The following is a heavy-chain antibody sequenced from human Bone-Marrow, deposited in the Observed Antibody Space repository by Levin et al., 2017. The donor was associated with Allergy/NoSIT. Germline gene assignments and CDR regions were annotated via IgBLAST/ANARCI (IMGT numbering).Heavy chain of an antibody. CDR3: ARVTPNLRRGYSGYDPFDY. D-gene: IGHD5-12*01. CDR2: IYYSGST. CDR1: GGSISSGGYY. V-gene: IGHV4-31*03. J-gene: IGHJ4*02. Sequence: LRLSCTVSGGSISSGGYYWSWIRQHPGKGLEWIGYIYYSGSTYYNPSLKSRVTISVDTSKNQFSLKLSSVTAADTAVYYCARVTPNLRRGYSGYDPFDYWGQGTLVTVSS.